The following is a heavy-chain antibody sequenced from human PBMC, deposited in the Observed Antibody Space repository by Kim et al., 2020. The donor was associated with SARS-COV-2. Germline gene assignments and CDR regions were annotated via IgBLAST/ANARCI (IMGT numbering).Heavy chain of an antibody. Sequence: GGSLRLSCVASGFPFSTYTMNWVRQAPGKGLEWVSGISGSGRSTYYADSVKGRFTVSRDNSRNTLSLQMNRLRVEDTAVYYCAKELRVTTETPGGDFFNSWGQGTLVTVSS. V-gene: IGHV3-23*01. CDR3: AKELRVTTETPGGDFFNS. CDR1: GFPFSTYT. D-gene: IGHD4-17*01. J-gene: IGHJ5*02. CDR2: ISGSGRST.